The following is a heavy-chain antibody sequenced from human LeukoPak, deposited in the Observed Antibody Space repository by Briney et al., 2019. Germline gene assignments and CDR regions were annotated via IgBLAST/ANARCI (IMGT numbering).Heavy chain of an antibody. Sequence: GGSLRPPLEALGFTVSRTYFRWARQPPGKGLEWVSVIYEGGDIYYADSVRGRFAITRDSSKNTVYLQMNGLRAEDTAVYYCARDPSGSGTGFDIWGQGTMVTVS. D-gene: IGHD1-26*01. CDR3: ARDPSGSGTGFDI. CDR2: IYEGGDI. V-gene: IGHV3-66*01. J-gene: IGHJ3*02. CDR1: GFTVSRTY.